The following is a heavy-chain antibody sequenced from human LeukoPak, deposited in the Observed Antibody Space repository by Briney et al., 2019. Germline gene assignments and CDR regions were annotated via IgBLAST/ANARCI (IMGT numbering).Heavy chain of an antibody. J-gene: IGHJ4*02. CDR3: ARDPTRQLLYVAYY. CDR2: ISAYNGDT. V-gene: IGHV1-18*01. CDR1: GYTFTSYG. D-gene: IGHD2-2*02. Sequence: ASVKVSCKASGYTFTSYGISWVRQAPGQGLEWMGWISAYNGDTNYAQKLQGRVTMTTDTSTSTAYMELRSLRSDDTAVYYCARDPTRQLLYVAYYWGQGTLVTVSS.